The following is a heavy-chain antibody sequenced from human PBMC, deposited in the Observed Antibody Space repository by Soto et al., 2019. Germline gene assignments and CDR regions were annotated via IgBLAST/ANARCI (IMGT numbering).Heavy chain of an antibody. CDR1: GYTFTSYG. J-gene: IGHJ4*02. D-gene: IGHD5-18*01. CDR3: ARDLIGIQLWPPEYYFDY. V-gene: IGHV1-18*01. CDR2: ISAYNGNT. Sequence: VASVKVSCKASGYTFTSYGISWVRQAPGQGLEWMGWISAYNGNTNYAQKLQGRVTMTTDTSTSTAYMELRSLRSDDTAVYYCARDLIGIQLWPPEYYFDYWGQGTLVTVSS.